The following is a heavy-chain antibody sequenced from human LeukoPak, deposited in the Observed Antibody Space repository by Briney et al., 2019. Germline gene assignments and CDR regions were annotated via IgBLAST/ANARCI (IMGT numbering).Heavy chain of an antibody. J-gene: IGHJ4*02. D-gene: IGHD3-10*01. V-gene: IGHV4-4*02. CDR1: GVSISSSNW. CDR2: IYHSGST. CDR3: ASLDGSGSY. Sequence: SGTLSLTCAVPGVSISSSNWWSWVRQPPGKGLEWIGEIYHSGSTNYNLSLKSRVTISVDKSKNQFSLKLTSVTAADTAFYYCASLDGSGSYWGQGTLVTVSS.